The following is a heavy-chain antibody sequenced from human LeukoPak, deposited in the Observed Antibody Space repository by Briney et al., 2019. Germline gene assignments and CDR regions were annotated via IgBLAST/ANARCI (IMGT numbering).Heavy chain of an antibody. CDR2: ISWNSGSI. V-gene: IGHV3-9*01. Sequence: PGRSLRLSCAASGFTFDDYAMHWVRQAPGKGLEWVSGISWNSGSIGYADSVKGRFTISRDNAKNSLYLPMNSLRAEDTALYYCAKDHCSSTSCYVAYWGQGTLVTVSS. J-gene: IGHJ4*02. D-gene: IGHD2-2*01. CDR1: GFTFDDYA. CDR3: AKDHCSSTSCYVAY.